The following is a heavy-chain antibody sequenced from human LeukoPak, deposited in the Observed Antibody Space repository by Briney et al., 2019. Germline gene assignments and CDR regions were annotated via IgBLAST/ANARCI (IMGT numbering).Heavy chain of an antibody. J-gene: IGHJ4*02. V-gene: IGHV3-7*05. CDR2: IRQDGSEK. CDR3: ARKLPPFEDDY. Sequence: GGSLRLSCAASGFTFSTYWMSWVRQAPGKGLEWVANIRQDGSEKYYVDSVKGRFTISRDNAKNSLYLQMNSLRAEDTAVYYCARKLPPFEDDYWGQGTLVTVSS. CDR1: GFTFSTYW. D-gene: IGHD1-1*01.